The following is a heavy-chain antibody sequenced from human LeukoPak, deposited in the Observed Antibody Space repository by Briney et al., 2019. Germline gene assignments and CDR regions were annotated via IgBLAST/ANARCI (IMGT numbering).Heavy chain of an antibody. J-gene: IGHJ3*02. CDR3: ARVAVVAATTPDAFDI. CDR1: GYSMSSGYY. CDR2: IYLSGRT. D-gene: IGHD2-15*01. V-gene: IGHV4-38-2*02. Sequence: SETLSLTWPVSGYSMSSGYYWGWIRQPPGKGLEWIVIIYLSGRTYYNPYLKSRVTISVDTSKNQFSLKLSSVTAADTAVYYCARVAVVAATTPDAFDIWGQGTMVTVSS.